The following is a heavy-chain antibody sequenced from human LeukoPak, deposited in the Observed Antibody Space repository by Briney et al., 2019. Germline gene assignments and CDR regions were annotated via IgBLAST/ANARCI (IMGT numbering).Heavy chain of an antibody. CDR2: ISNNFYI. V-gene: IGHV3-21*01. CDR1: GFTFSSYS. D-gene: IGHD5-12*01. Sequence: GGSLRLSCAASGFTFSSYSMNWVRQAPGKGLEWVSSISNNFYIYYADSLKGRFTISRDNAKKSLYLQMNSLRAEDTAVYYCARFNSGYDLFDYWGQGTLVTVSS. CDR3: ARFNSGYDLFDY. J-gene: IGHJ4*02.